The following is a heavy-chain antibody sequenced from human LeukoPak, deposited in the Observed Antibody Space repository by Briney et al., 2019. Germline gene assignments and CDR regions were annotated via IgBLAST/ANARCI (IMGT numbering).Heavy chain of an antibody. CDR1: GGSISSYY. CDR3: ARVEKEYDFWSGYYTGIGWFGP. V-gene: IGHV4-59*01. D-gene: IGHD3-3*01. CDR2: IYYSGST. J-gene: IGHJ5*02. Sequence: PSETLSLTCTVSGGSISSYYWSWIRQPPGKGLEWIGYIYYSGSTNYNPSLKSRVTISVDTSKNQFSLKLSSVTAADTAVYYCARVEKEYDFWSGYYTGIGWFGPWGQGTLVTVSS.